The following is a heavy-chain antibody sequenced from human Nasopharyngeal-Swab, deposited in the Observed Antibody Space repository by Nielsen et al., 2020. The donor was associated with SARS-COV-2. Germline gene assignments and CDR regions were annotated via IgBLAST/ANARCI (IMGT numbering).Heavy chain of an antibody. CDR3: ANARIGYSGYDFPLGWFDP. CDR1: GLTFSTYA. V-gene: IGHV3-23*01. D-gene: IGHD5-12*01. CDR2: MSGSGSGT. Sequence: GESLKISCAASGLTFSTYAMTWVRQAPGKGLEWLSTMSGSGSGTYYADSVKGRFTTSRDNSKSTLYLQMDSLRAEDTAIYYCANARIGYSGYDFPLGWFDPWGQGTLVSVSS. J-gene: IGHJ5*02.